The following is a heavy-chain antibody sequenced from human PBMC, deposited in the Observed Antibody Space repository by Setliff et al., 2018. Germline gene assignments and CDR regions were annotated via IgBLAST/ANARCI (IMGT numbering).Heavy chain of an antibody. CDR2: ISAYSGNT. V-gene: IGHV1-18*01. CDR3: ARNIMIFGVLNTAEYFQH. J-gene: IGHJ1*01. Sequence: GASVKVSCKASGYTFSNYGITWVRQAPGQGLEWMGWISAYSGNTKYAQKLQGRVTMTTDTSTTTAYLELRSLTSDDTAVYYCARNIMIFGVLNTAEYFQHWGQGTLVTVSS. D-gene: IGHD3-3*01. CDR1: GYTFSNYG.